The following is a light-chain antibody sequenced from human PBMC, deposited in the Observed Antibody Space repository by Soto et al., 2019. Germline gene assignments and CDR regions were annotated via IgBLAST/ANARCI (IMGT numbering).Light chain of an antibody. CDR1: QSVSSN. V-gene: IGKV3-15*01. CDR2: GAS. Sequence: EIVMTQSPATLSVSPREREALSCRASQSVSSNLAWYQQKPGQAPRLLIYGASTRATGIPARFSGSGSGTEFTLTISSLQSEDFAVYYCQQYNNWPPWTFGQGTKV. CDR3: QQYNNWPPWT. J-gene: IGKJ1*01.